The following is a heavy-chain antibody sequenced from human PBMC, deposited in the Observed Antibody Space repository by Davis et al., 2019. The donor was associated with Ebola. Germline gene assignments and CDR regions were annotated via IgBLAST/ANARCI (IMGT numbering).Heavy chain of an antibody. J-gene: IGHJ6*02. CDR2: IYTSGST. V-gene: IGHV4-4*07. Sequence: PSETLSLTCTVSGGSISSYYWSWIRQPPGKGLEWIGRIYTSGSTNYNPSLKSRVTISVDTSKNQFSLKLSSVTAADTAVYYCAREPRDYYYGMDVWGQGTTVTVSS. CDR1: GGSISSYY. CDR3: AREPRDYYYGMDV.